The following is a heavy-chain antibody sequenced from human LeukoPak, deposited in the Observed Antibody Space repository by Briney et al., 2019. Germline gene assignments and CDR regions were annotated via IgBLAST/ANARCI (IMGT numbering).Heavy chain of an antibody. J-gene: IGHJ4*02. V-gene: IGHV3-23*01. CDR1: GFTFSAYA. D-gene: IGHD3-9*01. CDR2: IGSSGGST. CDR3: SKWGDYDVLTGYYDSDF. Sequence: LGGSLRLSCGASGFTFSAYAMSWVRQAPGKGLEWVSGIGSSGGSTYYADSVKGRFSISRDNSKNTLFLQMNSLRVEDTALYYCSKWGDYDVLTGYYDSDFWGQGTLVTVSS.